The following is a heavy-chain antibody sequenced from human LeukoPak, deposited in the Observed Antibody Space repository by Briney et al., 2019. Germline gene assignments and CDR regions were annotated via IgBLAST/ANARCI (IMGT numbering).Heavy chain of an antibody. Sequence: GESLKISCKGSGYSFTSYWIGWVRQMPGKGLEWMGIIYPGDSDTRYRPSFKGQVTISADKSIITAYLQWSSLKASDSAMYYCATNTMFRGIHAFDIWGQGTMVTVSS. CDR2: IYPGDSDT. CDR3: ATNTMFRGIHAFDI. V-gene: IGHV5-51*01. CDR1: GYSFTSYW. D-gene: IGHD3-10*01. J-gene: IGHJ3*02.